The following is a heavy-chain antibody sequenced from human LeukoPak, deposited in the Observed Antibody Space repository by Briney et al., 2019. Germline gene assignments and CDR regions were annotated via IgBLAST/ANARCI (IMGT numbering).Heavy chain of an antibody. CDR3: ARKYYYDSSGSSWGCYFDY. D-gene: IGHD3-22*01. V-gene: IGHV4-34*01. CDR1: GGSFSGYS. CDR2: INPSGST. J-gene: IGHJ4*02. Sequence: SETLSLTCTVYGGSFSGYSWNWIRQLPGKGPQWIGNINPSGSTNYNPSLKSRVTISVDTSKNQFSLKLSSVTAADTAVYYCARKYYYDSSGSSWGCYFDYWGQGTLVTVSS.